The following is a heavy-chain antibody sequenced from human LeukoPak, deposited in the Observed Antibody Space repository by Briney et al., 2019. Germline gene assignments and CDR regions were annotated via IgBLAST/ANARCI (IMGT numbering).Heavy chain of an antibody. J-gene: IGHJ3*02. CDR3: AREMYAGWYFAFDI. D-gene: IGHD6-19*01. Sequence: PGGSLRPSCTVSGFTFSSFTMNWVRQGPGKGLEWVASISNSGDYISYADSLKGRFTISRDNAKNSLFLQMSSLRAEDTAVYYCAREMYAGWYFAFDIWGQGTMVTVSS. V-gene: IGHV3-21*01. CDR2: ISNSGDYI. CDR1: GFTFSSFT.